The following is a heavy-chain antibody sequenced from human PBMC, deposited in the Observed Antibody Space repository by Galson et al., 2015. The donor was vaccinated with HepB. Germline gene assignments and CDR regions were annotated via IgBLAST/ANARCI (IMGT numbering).Heavy chain of an antibody. CDR3: ARAESIAAAIDY. Sequence: SLRLSCAASGFTVSSNYMSWVRQAPGKGPEWVSVIYSGGSTYYADSVKGRFTISRDNSKNTLYLQMNSLRAEDTAVYYCARAESIAAAIDYWGQGTLVTVSS. D-gene: IGHD6-13*01. CDR1: GFTVSSNY. J-gene: IGHJ4*02. CDR2: IYSGGST. V-gene: IGHV3-53*01.